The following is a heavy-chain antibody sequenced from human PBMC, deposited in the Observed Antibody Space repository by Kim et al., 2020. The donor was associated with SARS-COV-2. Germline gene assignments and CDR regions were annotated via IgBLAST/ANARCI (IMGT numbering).Heavy chain of an antibody. D-gene: IGHD6-13*01. J-gene: IGHJ4*02. Sequence: ASVKVSCKASGDTSSSYAFHWVRQAPGRGLEWMGWTNVDSANTRYSRNFQGRVTITWDTSASTTYLDLRSLRSEDTALYFCARGRGLDSSWYEPATFHFDSWGQGTLVSVSS. CDR3: ARGRGLDSSWYEPATFHFDS. V-gene: IGHV1-3*01. CDR2: TNVDSANT. CDR1: GDTSSSYA.